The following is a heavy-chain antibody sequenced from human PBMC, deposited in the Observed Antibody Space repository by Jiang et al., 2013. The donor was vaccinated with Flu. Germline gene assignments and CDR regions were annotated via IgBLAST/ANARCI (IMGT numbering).Heavy chain of an antibody. D-gene: IGHD2-2*01. CDR3: ARHEDIVVVPAAPGAFDI. CDR1: GYSFTSYW. CDR2: IYPGDSDT. Sequence: GAEVKKPGESLKISCKGSGYSFTSYWIGWVRQMPGKGLEWMGIIYPGDSDTRYSPSFQGQVTISADKSISTAYLQWSSLKASDTAMYYCARHEDIVVVPAAPGAFDIWGQGTMVTVSS. J-gene: IGHJ3*02. V-gene: IGHV5-51*01.